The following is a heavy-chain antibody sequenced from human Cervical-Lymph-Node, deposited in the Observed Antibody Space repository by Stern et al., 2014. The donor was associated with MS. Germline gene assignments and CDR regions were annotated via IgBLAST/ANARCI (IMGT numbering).Heavy chain of an antibody. Sequence: DQLVESGGGVVQPGRSLRLSCAASGFTFSSYGMHWVRQAPGKGLEWVAVISYDGSNKYYADSVKGRFTISRDNSKNTLYLQMNSLRAEDTAVYYCAKDGSFDYWGQGTLVTVSS. J-gene: IGHJ4*02. CDR2: ISYDGSNK. V-gene: IGHV3-30*18. D-gene: IGHD2-15*01. CDR3: AKDGSFDY. CDR1: GFTFSSYG.